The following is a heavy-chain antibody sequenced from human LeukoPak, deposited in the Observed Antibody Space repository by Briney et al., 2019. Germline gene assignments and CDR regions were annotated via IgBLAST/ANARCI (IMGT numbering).Heavy chain of an antibody. CDR3: ARESGIQLWENYFDY. V-gene: IGHV4-38-2*02. J-gene: IGHJ4*02. CDR2: MYHSGKT. CDR1: SFSITNGYF. Sequence: SETLSLTCTVSSFSITNGYFWGWVRQPPGKGLEWIASMYHSGKTYYNPSLKSRVTILVDTSKNQFSLKLSSVTAADTAVYYCARESGIQLWENYFDYWGQGTLVTVSS. D-gene: IGHD5-18*01.